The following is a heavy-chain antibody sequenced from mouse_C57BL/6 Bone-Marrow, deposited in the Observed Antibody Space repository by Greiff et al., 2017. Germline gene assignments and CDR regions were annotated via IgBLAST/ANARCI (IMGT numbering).Heavy chain of an antibody. CDR1: GYTFTSYW. CDR2: IDPNSGGT. Sequence: QVQLQQPGAELVKPGASVKLSCKASGYTFTSYWMHWVKQRPGRGLEWIGRIDPNSGGTKYNEKFKSKATLTVDKPIITAYMQLSSLTSEDSAVYYCASYYYGSSHGYDAMDYWGQGTSVTVSS. J-gene: IGHJ4*01. CDR3: ASYYYGSSHGYDAMDY. D-gene: IGHD1-1*01. V-gene: IGHV1-72*01.